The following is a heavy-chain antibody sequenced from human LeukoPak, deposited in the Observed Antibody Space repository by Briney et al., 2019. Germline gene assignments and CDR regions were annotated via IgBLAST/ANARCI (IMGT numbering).Heavy chain of an antibody. J-gene: IGHJ4*02. CDR1: GGSNSSSNW. V-gene: IGHV4-4*02. Sequence: PSGTLSLTCAVSGGSNSSSNWWSWVRQPPGKGLEWIGEIYHSGSTNYNPSLKSRVTISVDKSKNQFSLKLSSVTAADTAVYYCARSGSIAVAGFDYWGQGTLVTVSS. CDR2: IYHSGST. CDR3: ARSGSIAVAGFDY. D-gene: IGHD6-19*01.